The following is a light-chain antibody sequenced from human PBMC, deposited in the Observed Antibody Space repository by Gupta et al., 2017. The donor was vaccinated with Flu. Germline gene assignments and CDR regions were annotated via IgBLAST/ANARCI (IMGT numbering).Light chain of an antibody. V-gene: IGKV3-15*01. Sequence: EIVMTQSPAALSLSPGERATLSCRASQSVSSNLAWYQQRPGQSPRLLIYGASTRDTGIPARFTGSGFGKQLTLTISSRQSEDFAVYYCQQYKNWPPWTFGQGTRVEIK. CDR2: GAS. CDR1: QSVSSN. CDR3: QQYKNWPPWT. J-gene: IGKJ1*01.